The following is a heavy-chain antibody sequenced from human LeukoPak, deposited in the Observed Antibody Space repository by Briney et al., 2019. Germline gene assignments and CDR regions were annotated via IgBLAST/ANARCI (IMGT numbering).Heavy chain of an antibody. CDR2: MNPNSGNT. J-gene: IGHJ5*02. CDR1: GYTFTSYD. Sequence: VASVKVSCKASGYTFTSYDINWVRQATGQGLEWMGWMNPNSGNTGYAQKFQGRVTMTRNTSISTAYMELSSLRSEDTAVYYCARGRGSGYYRRGNWFDPWGQGTLVTVSS. CDR3: ARGRGSGYYRRGNWFDP. D-gene: IGHD3-3*01. V-gene: IGHV1-8*01.